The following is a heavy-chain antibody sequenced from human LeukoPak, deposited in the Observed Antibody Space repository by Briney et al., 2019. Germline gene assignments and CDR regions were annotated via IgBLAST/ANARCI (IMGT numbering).Heavy chain of an antibody. Sequence: ASVKVSCKASGYTFTSYYMHWVRQAPGQGLEWMGIINPSGGSTSYAQKFQGRVTMTTDTSTSTVYMELSSLRSEDTAVYYCARDRNGDHIFDYWGQGTLVTVSS. J-gene: IGHJ4*02. CDR3: ARDRNGDHIFDY. CDR1: GYTFTSYY. D-gene: IGHD4-17*01. CDR2: INPSGGST. V-gene: IGHV1-46*01.